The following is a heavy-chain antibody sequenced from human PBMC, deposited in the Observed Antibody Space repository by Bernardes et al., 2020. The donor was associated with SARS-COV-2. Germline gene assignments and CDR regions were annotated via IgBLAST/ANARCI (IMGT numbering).Heavy chain of an antibody. CDR1: GYRFTNFW. Sequence: GESLMITYKASGYRFTNFWIGRVRQMPGKGLAWVGIIYPGDSDTRYSPSLQGQVTISADNSINTAYLQWSSLKASDSAMYYCATGAFDYWGQGTLVTVSP. CDR3: ATGAFDY. D-gene: IGHD3-10*01. V-gene: IGHV5-51*01. J-gene: IGHJ4*02. CDR2: IYPGDSDT.